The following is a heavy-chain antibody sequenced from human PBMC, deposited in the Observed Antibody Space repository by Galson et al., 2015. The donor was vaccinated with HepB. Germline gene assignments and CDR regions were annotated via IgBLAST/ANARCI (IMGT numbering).Heavy chain of an antibody. V-gene: IGHV1-46*01. CDR1: GGTFSSYA. CDR3: AAEVAGVWGSYRYRYYYGMDV. Sequence: SVKVSCKASGGTFSSYAISWVRQAPGQGLEWMGIINPSGGSTSYAQKFQGRVTMTRDTSTSTVYMELSSLRSEDTAVYYCAAEVAGVWGSYRYRYYYGMDVWGQGTTVTVSS. D-gene: IGHD3-16*02. CDR2: INPSGGST. J-gene: IGHJ6*02.